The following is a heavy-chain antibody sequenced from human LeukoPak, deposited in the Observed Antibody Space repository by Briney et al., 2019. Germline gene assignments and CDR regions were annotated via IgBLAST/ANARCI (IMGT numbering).Heavy chain of an antibody. J-gene: IGHJ4*02. CDR1: GGSISSSNW. Sequence: KASETLSLTCSVSGGSISSSNWWSWVRQPPGKGLEWIGEIYQSGSTNYNPTLKSRVTMSVDKSRNQFSLSLTSVTAAGTAVYYCARGEQYGSGTVQFDYWGQGTLVTVSS. D-gene: IGHD3-10*01. CDR2: IYQSGST. CDR3: ARGEQYGSGTVQFDY. V-gene: IGHV4-4*02.